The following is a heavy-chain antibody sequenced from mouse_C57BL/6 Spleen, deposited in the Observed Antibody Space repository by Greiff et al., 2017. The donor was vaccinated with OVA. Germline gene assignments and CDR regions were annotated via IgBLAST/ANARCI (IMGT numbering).Heavy chain of an antibody. CDR1: GYTFTSYW. J-gene: IGHJ4*01. Sequence: VQLQQPGAELVKPGASVKLSCKASGYTFTSYWMHWVKQRPGQGLEWIGMIHPNSGSTNYNEKFKSKATLTVYKSSSTAYMQLSSLTSEDSAVYYCASRVLGYYAMDYWGQGTSVTVSS. V-gene: IGHV1-64*01. CDR2: IHPNSGST. D-gene: IGHD3-3*01. CDR3: ASRVLGYYAMDY.